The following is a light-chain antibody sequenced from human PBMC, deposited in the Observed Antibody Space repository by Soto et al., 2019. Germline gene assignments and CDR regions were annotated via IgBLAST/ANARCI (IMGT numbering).Light chain of an antibody. CDR2: GAS. Sequence: DIQMTQSPSSLSASVGDRVTITCRASQSISRHLNWYQQKPGKAPKLLIYGASSLQGGVPSRFSGSGSETDFTLTITTLQPEDFATYYCQQSYTTPRTFGKGTKVKSN. J-gene: IGKJ1*01. CDR3: QQSYTTPRT. CDR1: QSISRH. V-gene: IGKV1-39*01.